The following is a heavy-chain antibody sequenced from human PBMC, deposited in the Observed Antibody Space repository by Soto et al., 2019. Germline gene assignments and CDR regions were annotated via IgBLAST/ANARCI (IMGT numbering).Heavy chain of an antibody. CDR1: GFTFSSYA. D-gene: IGHD1-1*01. CDR2: ISYDGYNK. V-gene: IGHV3-30-3*01. J-gene: IGHJ4*02. Sequence: QVQLVESGGGVVQPGRSLRLSCAASGFTFSSYAIHGVRQAPGKGLEWVAIISYDGYNKYYADSVKGRFTISRDNSKNTLYLQMNSLRAEDTAVYYCARDPNGAVDYWGQGTLVTVSS. CDR3: ARDPNGAVDY.